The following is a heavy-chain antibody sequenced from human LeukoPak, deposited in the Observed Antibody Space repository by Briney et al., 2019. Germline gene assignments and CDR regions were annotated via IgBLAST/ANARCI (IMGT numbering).Heavy chain of an antibody. CDR2: INHSGST. Sequence: SETLSLTCAVYGGSFSGYYWSWIRQPPGKGLEWIGEINHSGSTNYNPSLKSRVTISVDTSKNQFSLKLSSVTAADTAVYYCARGYYDSSGYYIDYWGQGTLVTVSS. V-gene: IGHV4-34*01. D-gene: IGHD3-22*01. J-gene: IGHJ4*02. CDR1: GGSFSGYY. CDR3: ARGYYDSSGYYIDY.